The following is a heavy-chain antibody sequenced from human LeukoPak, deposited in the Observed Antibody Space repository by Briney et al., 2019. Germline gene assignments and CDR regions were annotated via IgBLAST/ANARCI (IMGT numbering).Heavy chain of an antibody. J-gene: IGHJ4*02. V-gene: IGHV4-39*01. CDR1: GGLITTTTCY. CDR2: IYYRGDT. Sequence: SETLSLTCTVSGGLITTTTCYWGWIRQSPGKGLEWIASIYYRGDTYYNASLESRVSISIDTSKNQFSLKLNSMNAADTAVYFCARQPVVNRGAVASNFDSWGQGTLITVSA. CDR3: ARQPVVNRGAVASNFDS. D-gene: IGHD6-19*01.